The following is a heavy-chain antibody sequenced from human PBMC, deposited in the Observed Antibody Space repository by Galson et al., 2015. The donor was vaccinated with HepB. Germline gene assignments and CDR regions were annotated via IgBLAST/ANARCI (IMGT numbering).Heavy chain of an antibody. V-gene: IGHV3-23*01. CDR2: ISGSGGST. CDR3: AKVRNFPPPNSSGWYYYFDY. Sequence: SLRLSCAASGFTFSSYAMSWVRQAPGKGLEWVSAISGSGGSTYYADSVKGRFTISRDNSKNTLYLQMNSLRAEDTAVYYCAKVRNFPPPNSSGWYYYFDYWGQGTLVTVSS. J-gene: IGHJ4*02. CDR1: GFTFSSYA. D-gene: IGHD6-19*01.